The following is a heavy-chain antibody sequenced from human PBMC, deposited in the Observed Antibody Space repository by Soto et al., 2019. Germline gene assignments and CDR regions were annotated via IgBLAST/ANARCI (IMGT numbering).Heavy chain of an antibody. CDR2: IYYSGST. D-gene: IGHD3-10*01. CDR1: GGSISSYY. Sequence: SETLSLTCTVSGGSISSYYWSWIRQPPGKGLEWIAHIYYSGSTSYNSSLKSRVTISVDRSKSQLSLKLSSVTAADTAVYYCARSINPWGQGTLVTVSS. CDR3: ARSINP. J-gene: IGHJ5*02. V-gene: IGHV4-59*01.